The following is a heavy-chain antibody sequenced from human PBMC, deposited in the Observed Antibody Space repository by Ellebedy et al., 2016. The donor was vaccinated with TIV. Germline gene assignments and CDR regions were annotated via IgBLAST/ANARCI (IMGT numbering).Heavy chain of an antibody. CDR2: ISCDGTGT. CDR1: GFTFSSYW. V-gene: IGHV3-74*01. J-gene: IGHJ3*02. Sequence: GESLKISCAASGFTFSSYWMHWVRQAPGKGLVWVSRISCDGTGTSYADPMQGRFTISRDNAKNTLYLQMNSLRAEDTAVYYCARVECNSISCPGAFDIWGQGTMVTVSS. CDR3: ARVECNSISCPGAFDI. D-gene: IGHD2-2*01.